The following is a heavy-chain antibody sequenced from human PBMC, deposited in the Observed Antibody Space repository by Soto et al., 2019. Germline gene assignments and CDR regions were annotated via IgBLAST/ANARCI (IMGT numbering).Heavy chain of an antibody. V-gene: IGHV1-18*01. D-gene: IGHD1-20*01. Sequence: ASVKVSCKASGYTFTSYGFSWVRQAPGQGLEWMGWISAFNGDTNSAQKFQGRLTMTTDASTDTAYMELTSLRSDDTAVYYCVRGRSVLYLDLWGRGTQVTVSS. J-gene: IGHJ1*01. CDR1: GYTFTSYG. CDR2: ISAFNGDT. CDR3: VRGRSVLYLDL.